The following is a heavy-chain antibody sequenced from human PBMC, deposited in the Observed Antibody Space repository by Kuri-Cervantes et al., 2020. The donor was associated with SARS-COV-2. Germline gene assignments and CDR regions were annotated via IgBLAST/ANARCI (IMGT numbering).Heavy chain of an antibody. CDR1: GGSISSYY. J-gene: IGHJ6*03. D-gene: IGHD2-2*01. Sequence: GSLRLSCTVSGGSISSYYWSWIRQPPGKGLEWIGYIYYSGSTNYNPSLKSRVTISVDTSKNQFSLKLSSVTAADTAVYYCARGDIVVVPAAKTPYYYYYMDVWGKGTTVTVSS. CDR3: ARGDIVVVPAAKTPYYYYYMDV. CDR2: IYYSGST. V-gene: IGHV4-59*12.